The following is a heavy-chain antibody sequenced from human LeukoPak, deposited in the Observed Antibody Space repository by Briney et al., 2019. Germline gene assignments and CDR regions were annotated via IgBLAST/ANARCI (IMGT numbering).Heavy chain of an antibody. CDR1: GGSISSYY. V-gene: IGHV4-59*01. CDR3: ARDGLGPLDY. D-gene: IGHD7-27*01. CDR2: IYYSGST. J-gene: IGHJ4*02. Sequence: PSETLSLTCTVSGGSISSYYWSWIRQPPGKGLEWIGYIYYSGSTNYNPSLKSRVTISVDTSKNQFPLKLSSVTAADTAVYYCARDGLGPLDYWGQGTLVTVSS.